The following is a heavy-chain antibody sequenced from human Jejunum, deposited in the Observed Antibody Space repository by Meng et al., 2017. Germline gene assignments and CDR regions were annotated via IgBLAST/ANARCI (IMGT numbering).Heavy chain of an antibody. CDR2: ISVYNDKT. Sequence: VQLLQAGAEGKEPGAKGKVSCKASGYSFASYDLSWVRQAPGQGLEWMGRISVYNDKTNYAYKFEGRVTMTTDTSTTTAYMELRNLRSDDTAVYYCARFVSSGYSEAWAYWGQGTLVTVSS. CDR1: GYSFASYD. D-gene: IGHD3-22*01. CDR3: ARFVSSGYSEAWAY. V-gene: IGHV1-18*01. J-gene: IGHJ4*02.